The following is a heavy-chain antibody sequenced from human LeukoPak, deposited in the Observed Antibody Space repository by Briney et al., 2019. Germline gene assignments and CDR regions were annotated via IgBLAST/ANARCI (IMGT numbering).Heavy chain of an antibody. J-gene: IGHJ4*02. Sequence: GGSLRLSCAASGFTVSSNYMSWVRQAPGKGLEWVSVIYSGGSTYYADSVKGRFTISRDNSKNTVSLQMNSLRAEDTAVYYCARDRGVRDLDHWGQGTLVTVSS. D-gene: IGHD2-8*01. CDR2: IYSGGST. V-gene: IGHV3-53*01. CDR1: GFTVSSNY. CDR3: ARDRGVRDLDH.